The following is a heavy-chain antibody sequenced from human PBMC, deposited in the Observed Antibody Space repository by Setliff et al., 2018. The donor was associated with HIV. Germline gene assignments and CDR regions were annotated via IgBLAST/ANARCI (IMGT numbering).Heavy chain of an antibody. CDR3: TTVLSYYSDSTGPGDAFDI. CDR2: IKRKTDGGTT. CDR1: GFTFSSAW. D-gene: IGHD3-22*01. V-gene: IGHV3-15*01. Sequence: GESLKISCAASGFTFSSAWMSWVRQAPGKGLDWVGRIKRKTDGGTTDHAAPVKGRFTISRDDSKDTLYLQMNSLKTEDTAVYYCTTVLSYYSDSTGPGDAFDIWGQGTMVTVSS. J-gene: IGHJ3*02.